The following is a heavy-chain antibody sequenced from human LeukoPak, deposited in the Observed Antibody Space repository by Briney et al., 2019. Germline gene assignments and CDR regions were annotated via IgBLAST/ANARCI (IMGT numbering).Heavy chain of an antibody. J-gene: IGHJ4*02. D-gene: IGHD6-13*01. CDR2: ISSDGSSA. CDR3: ATFVGIAAG. CDR1: GFTFSSNW. Sequence: GGSLRLSCAVSGFTFSSNWMYWVRQAPGKGLVWVSRISSDGSSATYADSVKGRFTISRANAKNTLYLQMTSLRAEDTAVYYCATFVGIAAGWGQGTLVTVSS. V-gene: IGHV3-74*01.